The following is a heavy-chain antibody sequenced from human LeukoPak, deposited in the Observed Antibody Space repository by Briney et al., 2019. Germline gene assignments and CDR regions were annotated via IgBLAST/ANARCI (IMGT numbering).Heavy chain of an antibody. Sequence: PGGSLRLSCAASGFTFSDYYMSWIRQAPGKGLEWVSYISSSGSTIYYADSVKGRFTISRDNAKNSLSLQMNSLRAEDTTVYYCARVDSRFGELISLDHWGQGTLVTVSS. CDR2: ISSSGSTI. D-gene: IGHD3-10*01. CDR1: GFTFSDYY. J-gene: IGHJ4*02. CDR3: ARVDSRFGELISLDH. V-gene: IGHV3-11*04.